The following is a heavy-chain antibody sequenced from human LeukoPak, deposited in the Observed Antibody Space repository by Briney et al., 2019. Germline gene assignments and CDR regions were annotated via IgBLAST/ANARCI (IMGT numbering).Heavy chain of an antibody. V-gene: IGHV3-74*01. CDR2: INADGSST. CDR3: APSSLTYSSGWYGY. Sequence: GGSLRLSCPASGCTFSSYWMHWVRQAAGKGRVWVSRINADGSSTSYADSVKGRFTISRDNAKNTLYLQMNSLRAEDTALYYCAPSSLTYSSGWYGYWGQGTLVTVSS. D-gene: IGHD6-19*01. CDR1: GCTFSSYW. J-gene: IGHJ4*02.